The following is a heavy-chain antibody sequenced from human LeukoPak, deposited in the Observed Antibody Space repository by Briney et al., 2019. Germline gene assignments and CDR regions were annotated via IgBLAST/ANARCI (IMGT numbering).Heavy chain of an antibody. J-gene: IGHJ5*02. CDR2: INSDGSST. CDR1: GFTFSSYW. CDR3: ASHRVTIFGVVIPFDP. Sequence: GGSLGLSCAASGFTFSSYWMHWVRQAPGKGLVWVSRINSDGSSTSYADSVKGRFTISRDNAKNTLYLQMNSLRAEDTAVYYCASHRVTIFGVVIPFDPWGQGTLVTVSS. D-gene: IGHD3-3*01. V-gene: IGHV3-74*01.